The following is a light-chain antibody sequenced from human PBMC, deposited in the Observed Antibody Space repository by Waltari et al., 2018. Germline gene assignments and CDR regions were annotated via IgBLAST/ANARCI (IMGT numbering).Light chain of an antibody. J-gene: IGKJ4*01. CDR3: QQSYNTPVT. V-gene: IGKV1-39*01. CDR1: QSLRTY. Sequence: DIQMTQSPSSLSASVGDRVTITCRASQSLRTYLNWYQQKPGKAPKLLIYAASNLQSGVPSRFSASGSGTDFTLTISSLQPEDFAAYYCQQSYNTPVTFGGGTKVEIK. CDR2: AAS.